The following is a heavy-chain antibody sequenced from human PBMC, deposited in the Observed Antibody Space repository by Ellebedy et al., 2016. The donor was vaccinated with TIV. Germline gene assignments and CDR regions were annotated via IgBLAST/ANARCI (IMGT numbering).Heavy chain of an antibody. CDR3: AREQWQGT. Sequence: SETLSLTXTVSGVSITSYYWTWIRQPPGMGLEWLGCIYHTGGTNYNPSLESRITISLDTSKNQFSLRLTSVTAADTAVYYCAREQWQGTWGQGTLVTVSS. J-gene: IGHJ4*02. D-gene: IGHD6-19*01. V-gene: IGHV4-59*01. CDR1: GVSITSYY. CDR2: IYHTGGT.